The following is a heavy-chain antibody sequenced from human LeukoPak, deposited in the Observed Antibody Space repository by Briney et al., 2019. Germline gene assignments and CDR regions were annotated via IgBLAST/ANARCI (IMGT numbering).Heavy chain of an antibody. D-gene: IGHD2-21*01. V-gene: IGHV3-48*02. CDR2: ISSSSNII. Sequence: GGSLRLSCAASGSTFSGYAMNWVRQAPGKGLEWVSHIYISSSSNIISYADSVKGRFTISRDNAQNSLYLQMNGLRDEDTAVYYCVRDRAYSFDYWGQGIMVTVSS. CDR3: VRDRAYSFDY. CDR1: GSTFSGYA. J-gene: IGHJ4*02.